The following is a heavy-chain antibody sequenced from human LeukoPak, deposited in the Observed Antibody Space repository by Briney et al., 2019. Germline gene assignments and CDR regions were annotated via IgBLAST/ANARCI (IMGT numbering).Heavy chain of an antibody. D-gene: IGHD5-12*01. CDR1: GYTFTSYD. CDR3: ARGRVYSGYDYMDV. V-gene: IGHV1-8*03. Sequence: GASVKVSCKASGYTFTSYDINWVRQATGQGLEWMGWMNPNSGNTGYAQKFQGRVTITRNTSISTAYMELSSLRSEDTAVYYCARGRVYSGYDYMDVWGKGTMVTVSS. J-gene: IGHJ6*03. CDR2: MNPNSGNT.